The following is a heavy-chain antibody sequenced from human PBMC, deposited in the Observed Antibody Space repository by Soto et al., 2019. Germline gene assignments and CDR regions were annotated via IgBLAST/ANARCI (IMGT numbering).Heavy chain of an antibody. Sequence: LRLSCAASGFTVSSNYMSWVRQAPGKGLEWVSVIYSGGSTYCADSVKGRFTISRDNSKNTLYLQMNSLRAEGTAVYYCARSISGWYYFDYWGQGTLVTVSS. CDR3: ARSISGWYYFDY. CDR1: GFTVSSNY. J-gene: IGHJ4*02. D-gene: IGHD6-19*01. CDR2: IYSGGST. V-gene: IGHV3-53*01.